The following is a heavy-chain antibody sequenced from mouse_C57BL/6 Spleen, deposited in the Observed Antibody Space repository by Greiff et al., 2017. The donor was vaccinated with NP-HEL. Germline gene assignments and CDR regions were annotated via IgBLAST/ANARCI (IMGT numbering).Heavy chain of an antibody. V-gene: IGHV2-9*01. J-gene: IGHJ4*01. D-gene: IGHD1-1*01. Sequence: VKLQESGPGLVAPSQSLSITCTVSGFSLTSYGVDWVRQPPGKGLEWLGVIWGGGSTNYNSALMSRLSISKDNSKSQVFLKMNSLQTDDTAMYYCAKRDYGSSPYYYAMDYWGQGTSVTVSS. CDR3: AKRDYGSSPYYYAMDY. CDR2: IWGGGST. CDR1: GFSLTSYG.